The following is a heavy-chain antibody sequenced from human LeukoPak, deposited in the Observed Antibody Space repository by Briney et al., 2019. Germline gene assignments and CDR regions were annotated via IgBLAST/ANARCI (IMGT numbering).Heavy chain of an antibody. CDR2: IYSSGST. CDR3: ARMAEADDDGNSDRFDP. V-gene: IGHV4-4*07. J-gene: IGHJ5*02. D-gene: IGHD4-23*01. Sequence: PSQTLSLTCTVSGDSISGYYWNWIRQPAGKGLEWIGRIYSSGSTSYNPSLKSRVTMSIDTSKNQFSLKLSSVTAADTAVYYCARMAEADDDGNSDRFDPWGQGTLVTVSS. CDR1: GDSISGYY.